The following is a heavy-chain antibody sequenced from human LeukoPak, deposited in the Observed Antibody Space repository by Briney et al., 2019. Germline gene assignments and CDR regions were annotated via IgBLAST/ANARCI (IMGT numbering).Heavy chain of an antibody. J-gene: IGHJ3*02. V-gene: IGHV4-61*01. CDR1: GGSISSGSYY. CDR3: ARLSIPPSVAAAYAFDI. CDR2: IYYSGST. D-gene: IGHD6-13*01. Sequence: SETLSLTCTVSGGSISSGSYYGSWIRQPPGKGLEWIGYIYYSGSTNYNPSLKSRVTISVDTSKNQFSLKLSSVTAADTAVYYCARLSIPPSVAAAYAFDIWGQGTMVTVSS.